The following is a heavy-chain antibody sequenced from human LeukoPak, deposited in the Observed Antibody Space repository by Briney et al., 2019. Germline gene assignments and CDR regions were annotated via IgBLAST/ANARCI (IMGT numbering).Heavy chain of an antibody. J-gene: IGHJ4*02. D-gene: IGHD1-1*01. CDR2: IKKKTDGETT. CDR3: AAGTGTSDFDY. CDR1: GFTFSNAW. V-gene: IGHV3-15*01. Sequence: PGGSLRLSCAASGFTFSNAWMSWVRQAPGEGLEWVGRIKKKTDGETTDYAAPVKGRFTISRDDSKNTLYLEMNSLKSDDTAVYYCAAGTGTSDFDYWGQGTLVTVSS.